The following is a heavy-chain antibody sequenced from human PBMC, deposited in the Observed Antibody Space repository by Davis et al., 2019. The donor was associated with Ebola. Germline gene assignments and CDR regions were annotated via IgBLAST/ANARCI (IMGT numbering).Heavy chain of an antibody. J-gene: IGHJ3*02. D-gene: IGHD1-1*01. CDR3: ARWAIGAKYDDAFDI. Sequence: SETLSLTCTVSGDSVNSFYWTWIRQSPGKGLEWMGYIYSGGSTNHNPSLRSRVTISIDTSKNRFSLKLRSVTAADTAIYYCARWAIGAKYDDAFDIWGQGTMVTVSS. CDR1: GDSVNSFY. V-gene: IGHV4-59*08. CDR2: IYSGGST.